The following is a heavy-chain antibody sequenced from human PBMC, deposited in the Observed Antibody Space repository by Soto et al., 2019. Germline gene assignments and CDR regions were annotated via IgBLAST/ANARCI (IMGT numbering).Heavy chain of an antibody. J-gene: IGHJ5*01. V-gene: IGHV3-23*01. CDR3: ATDRCTRASCYGNWVDS. D-gene: IGHD2-2*01. Sequence: VQLLESGGGLVQPGGSLRLSCVSSGFTFRHYAMTWVRQAPGKGLEWVSSISGNDGDTYYADSVKGRFTISRDNLKNTLFLQMNRVRAEDTAVYYCATDRCTRASCYGNWVDSWGQGTRVTVSS. CDR2: ISGNDGDT. CDR1: GFTFRHYA.